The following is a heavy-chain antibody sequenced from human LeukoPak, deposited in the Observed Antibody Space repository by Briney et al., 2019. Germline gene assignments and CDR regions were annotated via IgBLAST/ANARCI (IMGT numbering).Heavy chain of an antibody. Sequence: ASVNVSCTASGYTFTSYGVSWVRQAPGQGLEWMGWIRTYTGDTNYAQKLQARLTMTTDTPASTAFMELRSLTTDDTAVYYCTRATIPAAGIDYWGQGTLVTVSS. CDR1: GYTFTSYG. CDR3: TRATIPAAGIDY. D-gene: IGHD6-13*01. V-gene: IGHV1-18*01. CDR2: IRTYTGDT. J-gene: IGHJ4*02.